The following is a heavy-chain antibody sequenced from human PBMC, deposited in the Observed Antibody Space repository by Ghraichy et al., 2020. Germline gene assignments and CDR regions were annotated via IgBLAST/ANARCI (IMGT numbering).Heavy chain of an antibody. CDR3: AREKDIVVVPAGSGWFDP. D-gene: IGHD2-2*01. CDR2: IYYSGST. J-gene: IGHJ5*02. Sequence: SETLSLTCTVSGGSISSGGYYWSWIRQHPGKGLEWIGYIYYSGSTYYNPSLKSRVTISVDTSKNQFSLKLSSVTAADTAVYYCAREKDIVVVPAGSGWFDPWGQGTLVTVSS. CDR1: GGSISSGGYY. V-gene: IGHV4-31*03.